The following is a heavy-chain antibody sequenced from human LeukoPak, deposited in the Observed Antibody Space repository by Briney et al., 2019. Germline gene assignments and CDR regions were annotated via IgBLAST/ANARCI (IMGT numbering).Heavy chain of an antibody. D-gene: IGHD5-12*01. J-gene: IGHJ4*02. CDR2: IIPILGIA. CDR1: GGTFSSYA. V-gene: IGHV1-69*04. Sequence: ASVKVSCKASGGTFSSYAISWVRQAPGQGLEWMGRIIPILGIANYTQKFQGRVTITADKSTSTAYMELSSLRSEDTAVYYCARAGHMSGSVDYWGQGTLVTVSS. CDR3: ARAGHMSGSVDY.